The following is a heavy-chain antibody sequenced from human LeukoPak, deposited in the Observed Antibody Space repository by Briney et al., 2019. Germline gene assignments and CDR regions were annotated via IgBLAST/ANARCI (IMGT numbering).Heavy chain of an antibody. V-gene: IGHV1-18*01. CDR3: ARAGIQLWLRLAFDI. D-gene: IGHD5-18*01. Sequence: GDSVKVSCKASGYTFTSYGISWVRQAPGQGLEWMGWISAYNGNTNYAQKLQGRVTMTTDTSTSTAYMELRSLRSDDTAVYYCARAGIQLWLRLAFDIWGQGTMVTVSS. J-gene: IGHJ3*02. CDR2: ISAYNGNT. CDR1: GYTFTSYG.